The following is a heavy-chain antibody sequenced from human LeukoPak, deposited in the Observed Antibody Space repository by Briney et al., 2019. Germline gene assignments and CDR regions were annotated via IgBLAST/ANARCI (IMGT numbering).Heavy chain of an antibody. J-gene: IGHJ6*02. CDR1: GFTFSSYG. V-gene: IGHV3-33*01. D-gene: IGHD1-26*01. CDR2: IWYDGSNK. CDR3: ARDPLVVGATDYYYGMDV. Sequence: GGSLRLSCAASGFTFSSYGMHWVRQAPGKGLEWVAVIWYDGSNKYYADSVKGRFTISRGNSKNTLYLQMNSLRAEDTAVYYCARDPLVVGATDYYYGMDVWGQGTTVTVSS.